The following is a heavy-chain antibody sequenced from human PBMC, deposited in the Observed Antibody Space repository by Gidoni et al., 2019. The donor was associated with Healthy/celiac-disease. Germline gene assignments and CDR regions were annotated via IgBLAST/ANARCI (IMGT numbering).Heavy chain of an antibody. CDR3: ARGAAAGIYPYYYYGMDV. Sequence: QVQLQESGPGLVKPSQTLSLTCTVSGGSISSGRSYWRWIRQPAGKGLEWIGRIYTSGSTNYNPSLKSRVTISVDTSKNQFSLKLSSVTAADTAVYYCARGAAAGIYPYYYYGMDVWGQGTTVTVSS. CDR2: IYTSGST. CDR1: GGSISSGRSY. D-gene: IGHD6-13*01. J-gene: IGHJ6*02. V-gene: IGHV4-61*02.